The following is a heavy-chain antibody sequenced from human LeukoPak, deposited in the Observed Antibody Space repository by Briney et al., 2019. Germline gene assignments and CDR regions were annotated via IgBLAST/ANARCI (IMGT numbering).Heavy chain of an antibody. D-gene: IGHD3-10*01. V-gene: IGHV4-39*07. J-gene: IGHJ4*02. CDR1: GGSISSSSYY. CDR3: ARGNLALWFGEPQY. CDR2: IYYSGST. Sequence: SETLSLTCTVSGGSISSSSYYWGWIRQPPGKGLEWIGSIYYSGSTYYNPSLKSRVTISVDTSKNQFSLKLSSVTAADTAVYYCARGNLALWFGEPQYWGQGTLVTVSS.